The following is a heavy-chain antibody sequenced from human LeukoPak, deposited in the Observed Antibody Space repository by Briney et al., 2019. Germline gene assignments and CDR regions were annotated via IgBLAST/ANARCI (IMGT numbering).Heavy chain of an antibody. CDR1: GGSISSSSYY. CDR2: IYYSGST. Sequence: SETLSLTCTVSGGSISSSSYYWGWIRQHPGKGLEWIGYIYYSGSTYYNPSLKSRVTISVDTSKNQFSLKLSSVTAADTAVYYCASSPTYYFDYWGQGTLVTVSS. V-gene: IGHV4-31*03. J-gene: IGHJ4*02. CDR3: ASSPTYYFDY.